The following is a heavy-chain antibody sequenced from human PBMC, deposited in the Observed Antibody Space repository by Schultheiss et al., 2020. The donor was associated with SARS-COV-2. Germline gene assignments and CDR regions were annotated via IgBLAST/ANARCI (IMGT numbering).Heavy chain of an antibody. Sequence: GGSLRLSCAASGFTFSSYDMHWVRQATGKGLEWVSAIGTAGDPYYPGSVKGRFTISRDNSKKTLYLQMNSLRAEDTAVYYCARDTTTVTPAYNWFDPWGQGTLVTVSS. CDR1: GFTFSSYD. CDR3: ARDTTTVTPAYNWFDP. J-gene: IGHJ5*02. D-gene: IGHD4-17*01. CDR2: IGTAGDP. V-gene: IGHV3-13*05.